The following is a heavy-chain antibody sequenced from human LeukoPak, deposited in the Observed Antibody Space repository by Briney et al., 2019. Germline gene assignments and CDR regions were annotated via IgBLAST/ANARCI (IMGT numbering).Heavy chain of an antibody. Sequence: SGGSLRLSCAASGFTFSSYAMSWVRQAPGKGLEWVSAISGSGGSTYYADSVKGRFTISRDNSKNTLYLQMNSLRAEDTAVYYCVRGPARSSPFNYWGQGTLVTVSS. D-gene: IGHD2-2*01. J-gene: IGHJ4*02. V-gene: IGHV3-23*01. CDR1: GFTFSSYA. CDR3: VRGPARSSPFNY. CDR2: ISGSGGST.